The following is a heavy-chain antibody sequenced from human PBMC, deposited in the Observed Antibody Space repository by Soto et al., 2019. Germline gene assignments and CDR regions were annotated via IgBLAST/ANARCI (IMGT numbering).Heavy chain of an antibody. V-gene: IGHV1-69*13. CDR3: ARSRSGYQYYYYYYGMDV. D-gene: IGHD6-13*01. CDR1: GATFRSYA. Sequence: ASVKVSCKASGATFRSYAISWVRQAPGQRLEWMGGIIPIFGTANYAQKFQGRVTITADESTSTAYMELSSLRSEDTAVYYCARSRSGYQYYYYYYGMDVWGQGTTVTVSS. J-gene: IGHJ6*02. CDR2: IIPIFGTA.